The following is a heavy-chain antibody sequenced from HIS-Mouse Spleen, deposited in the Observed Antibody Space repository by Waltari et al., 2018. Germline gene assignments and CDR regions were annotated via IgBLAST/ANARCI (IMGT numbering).Heavy chain of an antibody. V-gene: IGHV3-30*04. CDR2: ISYDGSNK. Sequence: QVQLVDSGGGVVQPGRYLRLSCAASGFTFSSYAMHWVRQAPGKGLEWVAVISYDGSNKYYADSVKGRFTISRDNSKNTLYLQMNSLRAEDTAVYYCARRYSGYDLGYWGQGTLVTVSS. CDR1: GFTFSSYA. CDR3: ARRYSGYDLGY. D-gene: IGHD5-12*01. J-gene: IGHJ4*02.